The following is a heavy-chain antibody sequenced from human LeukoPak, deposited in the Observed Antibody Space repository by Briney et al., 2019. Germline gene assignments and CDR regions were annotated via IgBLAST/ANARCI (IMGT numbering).Heavy chain of an antibody. V-gene: IGHV3-23*01. Sequence: GGSLRLSCAASGFTFSSYAMSWVRQAPGKGLEWVSAISGSGGSTYYADSVKGRFTISRDNAKKSLYLQMNSLRAEDTAVYYCARIGSYPYYFDYWGQGALVTVSS. D-gene: IGHD1-26*01. CDR3: ARIGSYPYYFDY. CDR2: ISGSGGST. CDR1: GFTFSSYA. J-gene: IGHJ4*02.